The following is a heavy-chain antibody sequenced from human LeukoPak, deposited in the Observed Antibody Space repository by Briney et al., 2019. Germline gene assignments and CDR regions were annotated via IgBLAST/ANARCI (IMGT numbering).Heavy chain of an antibody. CDR1: GGSISSNSYY. Sequence: SETLSLTCTVSGGSISSNSYYWGWIRQPPGKGLAWIGTIFHSGSTDYNPSLKSRVTISLDTSKNQFSLKLSSVTAADAAVYYCARGATSLSYFDSRGQGTLVTVSS. D-gene: IGHD2/OR15-2a*01. CDR2: IFHSGST. CDR3: ARGATSLSYFDS. J-gene: IGHJ4*02. V-gene: IGHV4-39*01.